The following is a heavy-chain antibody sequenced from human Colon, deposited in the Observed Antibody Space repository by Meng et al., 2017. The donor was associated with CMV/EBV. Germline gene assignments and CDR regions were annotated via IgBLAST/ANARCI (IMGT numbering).Heavy chain of an antibody. CDR2: IYPDGRP. D-gene: IGHD1/OR15-1a*01. J-gene: IGHJ4*02. Sequence: EIQLVESGGGVFPPGGSLRLSCAASGFTVNTYFMSWVRQAPGKGLEWVSIIYPDGRPFYADSVQGRFTISTDNSKNTLYLQMNSLRAEDTATYYCAKDEVPNNIDYWGQGTLVTVSS. CDR1: GFTVNTYF. CDR3: AKDEVPNNIDY. V-gene: IGHV3-53*01.